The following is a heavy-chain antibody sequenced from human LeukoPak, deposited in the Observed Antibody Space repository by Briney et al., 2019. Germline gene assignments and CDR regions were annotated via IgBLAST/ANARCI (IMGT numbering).Heavy chain of an antibody. CDR3: ARHMTMVRGVTSIFDY. CDR1: GGSISSYY. V-gene: IGHV4-59*08. Sequence: PSETLSLTCTVSGGSISSYYCSWIRQPPGKGLEWIGYIYYSGSTNYNPSLKSRVTISVDTSKNQFSLKLSSVTAADTAVYYCARHMTMVRGVTSIFDYWGQGTLVTVSS. D-gene: IGHD3-10*01. CDR2: IYYSGST. J-gene: IGHJ4*02.